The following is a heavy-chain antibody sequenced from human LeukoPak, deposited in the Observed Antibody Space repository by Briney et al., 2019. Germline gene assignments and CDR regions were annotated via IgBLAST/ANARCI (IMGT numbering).Heavy chain of an antibody. D-gene: IGHD5-12*01. J-gene: IGHJ6*02. CDR3: TTYDPSNYYGMDV. Sequence: GGSLRLSCTASGFTFGDYAMTWVRPAPGKGLEWVGFIRSKAYGGTTEFAASVKGRFTISRDDSKSIAYLQMNSLKTEDTAVYYCTTYDPSNYYGMDVWGQGTTVTVS. V-gene: IGHV3-49*04. CDR2: IRSKAYGGTT. CDR1: GFTFGDYA.